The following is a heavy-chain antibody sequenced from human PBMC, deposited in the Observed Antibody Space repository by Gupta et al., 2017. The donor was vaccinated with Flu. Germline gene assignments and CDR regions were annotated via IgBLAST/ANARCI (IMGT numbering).Heavy chain of an antibody. CDR1: GFTFSSYG. CDR3: AKDLYSYGRDAFDI. D-gene: IGHD5-18*01. V-gene: IGHV3-30*18. Sequence: QVQLVESGGGVVQPGRSLRLSCAAYGFTFSSYGMHWVRQAPGKGLEWVAVISYDGSNKYYADSVKGRFTISRDNSKNTLYLQMNSLRAEDTAVYYCAKDLYSYGRDAFDIWGQGTMVTVSS. J-gene: IGHJ3*02. CDR2: ISYDGSNK.